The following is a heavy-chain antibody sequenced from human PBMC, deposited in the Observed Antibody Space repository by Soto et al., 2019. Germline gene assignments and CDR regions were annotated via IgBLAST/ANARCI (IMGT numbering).Heavy chain of an antibody. D-gene: IGHD1-26*01. Sequence: PGGSLRLSCAASGFTFSSYSMNWVRQAPGKGLEWVSYISSSSSTIYYADSVKGRFTISRDNAKNSLYLQMNSLRAEDTAVYYCAKHRSNMVGASDFDYWGQGTLVTVSS. J-gene: IGHJ4*02. CDR1: GFTFSSYS. CDR2: ISSSSSTI. CDR3: AKHRSNMVGASDFDY. V-gene: IGHV3-48*01.